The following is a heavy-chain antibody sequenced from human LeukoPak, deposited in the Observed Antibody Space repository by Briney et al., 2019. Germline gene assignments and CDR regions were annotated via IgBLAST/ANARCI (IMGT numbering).Heavy chain of an antibody. J-gene: IGHJ4*02. D-gene: IGHD6-13*01. V-gene: IGHV3-23*01. Sequence: GGSLRLSCAASGFTFSSYAMSWVRQTPGKGLEWVSAISGSGGSTYYADSVKGRFTISRDNSKNTLYLQMNSLRAEDTAVYYCAIDLRYSSSWLEIDYWGQGTLATVSS. CDR3: AIDLRYSSSWLEIDY. CDR2: ISGSGGST. CDR1: GFTFSSYA.